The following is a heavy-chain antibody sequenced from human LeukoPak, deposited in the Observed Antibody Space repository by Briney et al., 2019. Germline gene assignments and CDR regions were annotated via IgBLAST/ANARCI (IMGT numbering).Heavy chain of an antibody. Sequence: SETLSLTCTVSGGSISSSSYYWGWIRQPPGKGLEWIGSIYYSGSTYYNPSLKSRVTISVDTSKNQFSLRLNSVNAADTAVFYCARDSFQSFWSGYYPLGNFDYWGQGILVTVSS. CDR1: GGSISSSSYY. CDR2: IYYSGST. D-gene: IGHD3-3*01. CDR3: ARDSFQSFWSGYYPLGNFDY. V-gene: IGHV4-39*02. J-gene: IGHJ4*02.